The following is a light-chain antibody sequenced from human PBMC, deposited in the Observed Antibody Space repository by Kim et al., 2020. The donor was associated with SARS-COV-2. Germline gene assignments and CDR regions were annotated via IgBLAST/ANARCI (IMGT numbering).Light chain of an antibody. V-gene: IGLV2-8*01. CDR3: SSYADSNNLYV. J-gene: IGLJ1*01. Sequence: QSVTISCTGTSSDVGGYNYVSWYQQHPGKAPRLMIYEVTKRPSGVPDRFSGSKSGNTASLTVSGLQAEDEADYYCSSYADSNNLYVFGTGTKVTVL. CDR2: EVT. CDR1: SSDVGGYNY.